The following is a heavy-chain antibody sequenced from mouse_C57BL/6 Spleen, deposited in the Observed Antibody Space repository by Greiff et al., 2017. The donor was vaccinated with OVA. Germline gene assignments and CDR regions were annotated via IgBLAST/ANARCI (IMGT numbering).Heavy chain of an antibody. CDR2: INPGSGGT. D-gene: IGHD4-1*01. CDR3: ARDWAYWYFDV. Sequence: VQLQQSGAELVRPGTSVKVSCTASGYAFTNYLIEWVKQRPGQGLEWIGVINPGSGGTNYNEKFKGKATLTADKSSSTAYMQLSSLTSEDSAVYFCARDWAYWYFDVWGTGTTVTVSS. CDR1: GYAFTNYL. J-gene: IGHJ1*03. V-gene: IGHV1-54*01.